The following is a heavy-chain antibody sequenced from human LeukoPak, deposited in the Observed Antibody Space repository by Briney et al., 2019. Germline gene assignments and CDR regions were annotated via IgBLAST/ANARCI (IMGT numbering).Heavy chain of an antibody. Sequence: GGPLRLSCAASGFTFSSYAMSWVRQAPGKGLEWVSAISGSGGSTYYADSVKGRFTISRDNSKNTLYLQMNSLRAEDTAVYYCAKSLYGSGTNWFDPWGQGTLVTVSS. D-gene: IGHD3-10*01. J-gene: IGHJ5*02. CDR2: ISGSGGST. CDR1: GFTFSSYA. V-gene: IGHV3-23*01. CDR3: AKSLYGSGTNWFDP.